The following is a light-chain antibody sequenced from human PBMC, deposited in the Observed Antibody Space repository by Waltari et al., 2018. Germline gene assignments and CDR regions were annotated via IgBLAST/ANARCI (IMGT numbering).Light chain of an antibody. CDR1: QSIGKY. V-gene: IGKV3-20*01. CDR2: EAS. J-gene: IGKJ1*01. CDR3: QNHERLPAT. Sequence: DILLTQSPGTLSLSVGERATISCRASQSIGKYLVWYQQKPGQAPRLLMYEASRMASGIPDRFSGSGSGTDFSLTISRLEPEDFAVYYCQNHERLPATFGQGTKVEIK.